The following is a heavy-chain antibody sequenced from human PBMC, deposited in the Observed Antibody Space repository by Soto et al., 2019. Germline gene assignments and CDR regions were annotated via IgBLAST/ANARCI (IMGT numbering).Heavy chain of an antibody. D-gene: IGHD2-21*02. CDR2: IHTGGST. CDR3: ARNYGGNSYAFDI. J-gene: IGHJ3*02. Sequence: TGGSLRLSCAASGFTVSNHYMAWVRQASGKGLAWVSVIHTGGSTYYADSVKGRFSISRDNSKNTLYLQMSSLRAEDMAVYYCARNYGGNSYAFDIWGQGTMVTVSS. CDR1: GFTVSNHY. V-gene: IGHV3-66*01.